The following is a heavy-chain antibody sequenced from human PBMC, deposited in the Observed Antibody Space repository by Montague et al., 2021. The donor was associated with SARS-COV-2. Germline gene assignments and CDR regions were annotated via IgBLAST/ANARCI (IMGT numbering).Heavy chain of an antibody. Sequence: SETLSLTCSVSSGSIISSGYYWGWIRQPPGKELEWIGNIYYSGTTYYNPSLQSRGTISVDTFKNHLSLRLSSVTAADTAVYFCARGMIRGVTTPFDYWGQGSQVTVSS. J-gene: IGHJ4*02. V-gene: IGHV4-39*02. CDR1: SGSIISSGYY. D-gene: IGHD3-10*01. CDR3: ARGMIRGVTTPFDY. CDR2: IYYSGTT.